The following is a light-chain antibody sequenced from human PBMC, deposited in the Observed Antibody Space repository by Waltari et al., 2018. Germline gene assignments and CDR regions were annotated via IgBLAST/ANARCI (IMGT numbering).Light chain of an antibody. Sequence: YWDRQLTGMASQLLIYSNKQRPAGVPVRFSGSKSGTSASLAISGLRSEDEADYYCATWDVLTVFGRGTKLTVL. J-gene: IGLJ3*02. V-gene: IGLV1-47*01. CDR3: ATWDVLTV. CDR2: SNK.